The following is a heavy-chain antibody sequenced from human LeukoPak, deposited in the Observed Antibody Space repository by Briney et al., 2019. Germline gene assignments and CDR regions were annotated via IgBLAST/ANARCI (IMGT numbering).Heavy chain of an antibody. D-gene: IGHD3-9*01. CDR1: GGSISSN. V-gene: IGHV4-39*07. CDR3: ARESELRYFDWLLWVRWFDP. J-gene: IGHJ5*02. CDR2: IYYSGST. Sequence: SETLSLTCTVSGGSISSNWGWIRQPPGKGLEWIGSIYYSGSTYYNPSLKSRVTISVDTSKNQFSLKLSSVTAADTAVYYCARESELRYFDWLLWVRWFDPWGQGTLVTVSS.